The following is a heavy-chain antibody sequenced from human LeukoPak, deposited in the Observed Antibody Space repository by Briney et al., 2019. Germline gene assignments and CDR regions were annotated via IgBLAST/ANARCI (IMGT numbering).Heavy chain of an antibody. CDR1: GLTVSSNH. Sequence: GGSLRPSCAASGLTVSSNHMSWVRQAPGKGLEWVSLIKSDGTTEYADSVKGRFTISRDNSKNTLFLQMNSLRVEDTAVYYCARLRRGYWGRGTPVTVSS. CDR2: IKSDGTT. CDR3: ARLRRGY. V-gene: IGHV3-53*01. J-gene: IGHJ4*02.